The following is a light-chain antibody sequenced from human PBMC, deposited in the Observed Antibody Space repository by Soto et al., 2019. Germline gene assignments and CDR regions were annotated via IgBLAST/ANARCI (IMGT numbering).Light chain of an antibody. CDR2: EDN. CDR3: QSYHSGNVV. Sequence: FMLTRPHSVSESPGKTVTISCTRSSGSIASNYVQSYQQRPGSAPTPVIYEDNERPPGVPDRFSGSIDSSSNSASLTISGLKTDDEADYYCQSYHSGNVVFGGGTKLTVL. CDR1: SGSIASNY. V-gene: IGLV6-57*04. J-gene: IGLJ2*01.